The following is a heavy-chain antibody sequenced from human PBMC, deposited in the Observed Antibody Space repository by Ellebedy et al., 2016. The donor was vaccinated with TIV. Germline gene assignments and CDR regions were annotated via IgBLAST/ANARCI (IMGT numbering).Heavy chain of an antibody. Sequence: ASVKVSCXASGYTFTTYGFTWVRQAPGQGLECMGWISPYNGNTNYAEKFQGRVTMTTDTSTNTAYMELRSLSYDDTAVYYCARDAAATRPTGYYYYMDVWGKGTTVTVSS. CDR1: GYTFTTYG. J-gene: IGHJ6*03. D-gene: IGHD4-11*01. V-gene: IGHV1-18*01. CDR3: ARDAAATRPTGYYYYMDV. CDR2: ISPYNGNT.